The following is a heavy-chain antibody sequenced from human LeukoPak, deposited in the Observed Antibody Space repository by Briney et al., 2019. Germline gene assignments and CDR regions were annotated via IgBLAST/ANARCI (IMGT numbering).Heavy chain of an antibody. CDR2: VTGSGSAT. V-gene: IGHV3-23*01. J-gene: IGHJ4*02. D-gene: IGHD4-17*01. CDR1: GFTFNSYA. CDR3: VKAMSTVMGGTDY. Sequence: GGSLRLSCAASGFTFNSYAMSWVRQASGKGLEWVSTVTGSGSATYYADSVKGRFIISRDNSKNTLYLQMNSLRADDTALYYCVKAMSTVMGGTDYWGQGTLVTVSS.